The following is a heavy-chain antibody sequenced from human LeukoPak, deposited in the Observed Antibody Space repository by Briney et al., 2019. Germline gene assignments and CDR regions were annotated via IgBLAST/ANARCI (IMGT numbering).Heavy chain of an antibody. Sequence: GGSLRLSCAASGLSVSNNHMNWVRQAPGKGLEWVSVIYSGGMTNVADSVKGRFTISIDNSKNTVYLQMNSLRAEDTAVYYCARDVLGDGFSSFDQWGQGTLDTVSS. J-gene: IGHJ4*02. V-gene: IGHV3-53*01. CDR3: ARDVLGDGFSSFDQ. D-gene: IGHD5-24*01. CDR1: GLSVSNNH. CDR2: IYSGGMT.